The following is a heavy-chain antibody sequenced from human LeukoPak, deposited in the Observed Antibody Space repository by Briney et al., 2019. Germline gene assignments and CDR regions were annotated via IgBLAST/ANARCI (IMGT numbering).Heavy chain of an antibody. CDR1: GFTFSDYY. Sequence: GGSLRLSCAASGFTFSDYYMSWIRQAPGKGLEWVSYISSSGSTIYYADSVKGRFTISRDNAKNSLYLQMNSLRAEDTAVYYYARVIVFVSATLTRVEDYWGQGTLVTVSS. J-gene: IGHJ4*02. CDR3: ARVIVFVSATLTRVEDY. CDR2: ISSSGSTI. V-gene: IGHV3-11*04. D-gene: IGHD2-21*01.